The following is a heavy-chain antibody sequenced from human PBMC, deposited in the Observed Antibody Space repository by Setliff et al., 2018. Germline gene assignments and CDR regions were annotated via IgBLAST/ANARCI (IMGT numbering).Heavy chain of an antibody. CDR2: INPNSGGT. CDR3: ARGYSSSWQSRMGFDP. CDR1: GYTFSGYY. J-gene: IGHJ5*02. Sequence: ASVKVSCKASGYTFSGYYMHWVRQAPGQGLEWMGRINPNSGGTNYAQKFQGRVTMTSDSSISTAYMELSGLRSDDTAVYYCARGYSSSWQSRMGFDPWGQGTLVTVSS. D-gene: IGHD6-13*01. V-gene: IGHV1-2*06.